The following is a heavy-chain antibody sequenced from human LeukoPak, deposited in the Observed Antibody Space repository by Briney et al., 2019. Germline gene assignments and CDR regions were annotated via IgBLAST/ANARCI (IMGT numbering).Heavy chain of an antibody. D-gene: IGHD1-26*01. V-gene: IGHV3-33*01. CDR3: ARDRSGGYPEIDY. Sequence: GGSLRLSCAASGFTFSSYGMHWVRQAPGKGLEWVAVIWYDGSNKYYADSVKGRFTISRDDSKNTLYLQMNSLRAEDTAVYYCARDRSGGYPEIDYWGQGTLVTVSS. CDR2: IWYDGSNK. CDR1: GFTFSSYG. J-gene: IGHJ4*02.